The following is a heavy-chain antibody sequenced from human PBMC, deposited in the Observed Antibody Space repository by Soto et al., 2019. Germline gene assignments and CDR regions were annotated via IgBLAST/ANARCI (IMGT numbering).Heavy chain of an antibody. Sequence: EVQLVESGGGLVQIGGSLRLSCVASGFTFSNYWMSWVRQTPGKGPEWVANIKQDGSERYYVDSVKGRFTISRDNDKNSLHLQMNSMRAEDTAVYYCARDPNASGSYGWGQGTLVTVSS. CDR1: GFTFSNYW. D-gene: IGHD6-19*01. CDR2: IKQDGSER. V-gene: IGHV3-7*04. J-gene: IGHJ4*02. CDR3: ARDPNASGSYG.